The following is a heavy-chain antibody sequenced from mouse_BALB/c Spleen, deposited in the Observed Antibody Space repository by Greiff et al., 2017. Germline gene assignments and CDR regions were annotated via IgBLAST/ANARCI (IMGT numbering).Heavy chain of an antibody. D-gene: IGHD1-1*01. J-gene: IGHJ3*01. Sequence: DVKLVESGGGLVKPGGSLKLSCAASGFTFSSYAMSWVRQSPEKRLEWVAEISSGGSYTYYPDTVTGRFTISRDNAKNTLYLEMSSLRSEDTAMYYCAREYYGSSLAYWGQGTLVTVSA. CDR1: GFTFSSYA. V-gene: IGHV5-9-4*01. CDR2: ISSGGSYT. CDR3: AREYYGSSLAY.